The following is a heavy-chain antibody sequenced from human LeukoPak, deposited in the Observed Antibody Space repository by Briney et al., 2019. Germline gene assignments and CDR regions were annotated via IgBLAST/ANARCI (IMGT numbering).Heavy chain of an antibody. Sequence: GASVKVSCKASGYTFTSYGISWVRQALGQGLEWMGWISAYNGNTNYAQKLQGRVTMTTDTSTSTAYMELRSLRSDDTAVYYCARGKYYYDSSGPDYWGQGTLVTVSS. J-gene: IGHJ4*02. D-gene: IGHD3-22*01. V-gene: IGHV1-18*01. CDR3: ARGKYYYDSSGPDY. CDR2: ISAYNGNT. CDR1: GYTFTSYG.